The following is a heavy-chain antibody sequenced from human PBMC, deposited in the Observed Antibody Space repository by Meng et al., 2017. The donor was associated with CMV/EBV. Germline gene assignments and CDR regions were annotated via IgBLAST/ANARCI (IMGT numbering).Heavy chain of an antibody. CDR1: GGTFSSYA. CDR2: INPSGGST. J-gene: IGHJ5*02. Sequence: SGGTFSSYAISWVRQAPGQGLEWMGIINPSGGSTSYAQKFQGRVTMTRDTSTSTVYMELSSLRSEDTAVYYCARALGVRGVPNWFDPWGQGTLVTVSS. CDR3: ARALGVRGVPNWFDP. V-gene: IGHV1-46*01. D-gene: IGHD3-10*01.